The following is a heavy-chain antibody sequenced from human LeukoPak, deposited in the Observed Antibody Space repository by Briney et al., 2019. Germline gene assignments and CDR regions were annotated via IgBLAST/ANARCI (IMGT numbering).Heavy chain of an antibody. CDR3: TTEDYYDSSGYYQTFDY. CDR1: GFTFSSYA. V-gene: IGHV3-23*01. CDR2: ISGSGGST. D-gene: IGHD3-22*01. Sequence: PGGSLRLSCAASGFTFSSYAMSWVRQAPGKGLEWVSAISGSGGSTYYADSVKGRFTISRDNSKNTLYLQMNSLKTEDTAVYYCTTEDYYDSSGYYQTFDYWGQGTLVTVSS. J-gene: IGHJ4*02.